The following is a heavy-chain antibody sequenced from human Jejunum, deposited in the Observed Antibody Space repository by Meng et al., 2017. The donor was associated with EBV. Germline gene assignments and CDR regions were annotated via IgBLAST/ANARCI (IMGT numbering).Heavy chain of an antibody. J-gene: IGHJ5*02. CDR1: GFDFNIYA. CDR3: AKLTRA. CDR2: ISSTTTYI. V-gene: IGHV3-21*04. D-gene: IGHD1/OR15-1a*01. Sequence: EWQLVESGGGLVKPGGSLVLSCAASGFDFNIYALTWVHQAPGKGLEWVSVISSTTTYIYYADSVRGRFTISRDNAKSTLYLQMNSLRAEDTAVYYCAKLTRAWGQGTLVTVSS.